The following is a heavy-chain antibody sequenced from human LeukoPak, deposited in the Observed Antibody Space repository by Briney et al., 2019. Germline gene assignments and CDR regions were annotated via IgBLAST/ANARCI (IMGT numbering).Heavy chain of an antibody. J-gene: IGHJ4*02. D-gene: IGHD5-24*01. CDR3: IKEGGNYHGYFDS. Sequence: GGSLRLSCAASGFMFKDYAMHWVRQVPGKGPEWVSGIRWDSVNIAYADSVKGRFIISRDNAKNSLFLQMNSLRLEDTALYFCIKEGGNYHGYFDSWGQGTLVPVSS. CDR2: IRWDSVNI. CDR1: GFMFKDYA. V-gene: IGHV3-9*01.